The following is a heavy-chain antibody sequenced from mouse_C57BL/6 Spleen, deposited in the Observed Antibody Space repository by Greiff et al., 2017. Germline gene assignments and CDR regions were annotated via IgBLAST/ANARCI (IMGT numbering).Heavy chain of an antibody. V-gene: IGHV1-15*01. J-gene: IGHJ2*01. CDR1: GYTFTDYE. CDR2: IDPETGGT. CDR3: TRSGADGYYPPYMDY. Sequence: QVQLQQSGAELVRPGASVTLSCKASGYTFTDYEMHWVKQTPVHGLEWIGAIDPETGGTAYNQKFKGKAILTADKSSSTAYMELRSLTSADSAVXYCTRSGADGYYPPYMDYWGQGTTLTVSS. D-gene: IGHD2-3*01.